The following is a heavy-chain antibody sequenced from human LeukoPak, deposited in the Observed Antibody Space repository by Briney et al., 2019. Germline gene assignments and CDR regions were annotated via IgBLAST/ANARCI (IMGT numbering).Heavy chain of an antibody. Sequence: SQTLSLTCTVSGGSISSGDYYWSWIRQPPGKGLEWIGYIYYSGSTYYNPSLKSRVTISVDTSKNQFSLKLSSVTAADTAVYYCAREGIVPDWFDPWGQGTLVTVSS. D-gene: IGHD1-26*01. CDR2: IYYSGST. CDR1: GGSISSGDYY. CDR3: AREGIVPDWFDP. V-gene: IGHV4-30-4*01. J-gene: IGHJ5*02.